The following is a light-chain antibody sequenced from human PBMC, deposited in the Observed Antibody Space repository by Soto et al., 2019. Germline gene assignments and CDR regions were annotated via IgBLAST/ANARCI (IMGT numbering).Light chain of an antibody. CDR3: QQYAGPPTT. J-gene: IGKJ5*01. Sequence: EFVLTQSPVILSLSPGERATLSCSASQSVSNYLAWYQQKPGQAPRLLIYDASSRATGIPARFSGGGSGTDFTLTISRLEPEDFAVYFCQQYAGPPTTFGQGTRLEIK. CDR2: DAS. CDR1: QSVSNY. V-gene: IGKV3-20*01.